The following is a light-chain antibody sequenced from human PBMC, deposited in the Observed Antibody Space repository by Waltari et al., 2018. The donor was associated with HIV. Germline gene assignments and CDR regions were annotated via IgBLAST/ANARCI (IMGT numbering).Light chain of an antibody. J-gene: IGLJ2*01. CDR2: EVT. CDR3: TSYVDNYVVF. CDR1: SNDVGAYDY. V-gene: IGLV2-8*01. Sequence: QSALTQPPSASGSPGQSVTISCTGTSNDVGAYDYVSWYQQHPGRAPKLLIYEVTKRPSGVPGCFSGSKSGNTASLTVSGLQAEDDGHYYCTSYVDNYVVFFGGGTKLTVL.